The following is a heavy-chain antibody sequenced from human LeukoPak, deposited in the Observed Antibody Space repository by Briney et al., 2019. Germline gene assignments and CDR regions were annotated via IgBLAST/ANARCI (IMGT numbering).Heavy chain of an antibody. V-gene: IGHV4-59*12. Sequence: SETLSLTCTVSGGSISSYYWSWIRQPPGKGLEWIGYIYYSGSTNYNPSLKSRVTISVDTSKNQFSLKLSSVTAADTAVYYCARYYLQWLARSTNWFDPWGQGTLVTVSS. CDR2: IYYSGST. CDR1: GGSISSYY. D-gene: IGHD6-19*01. J-gene: IGHJ5*02. CDR3: ARYYLQWLARSTNWFDP.